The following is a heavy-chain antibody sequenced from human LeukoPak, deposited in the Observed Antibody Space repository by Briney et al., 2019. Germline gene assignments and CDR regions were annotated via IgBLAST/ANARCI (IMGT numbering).Heavy chain of an antibody. CDR3: VRGQTSSWENNRFDP. J-gene: IGHJ5*02. V-gene: IGHV3-21*01. Sequence: GGSLRLSCAASGFDFSSYSMNWVRQAPGKGLEWLSSISTGSTYIYYADSVKGRFTISRDNANSLLFLQMDSLRDEDTGIYSCVRGQTSSWENNRFDPWGQGTLVTVSS. D-gene: IGHD6-13*01. CDR1: GFDFSSYS. CDR2: ISTGSTYI.